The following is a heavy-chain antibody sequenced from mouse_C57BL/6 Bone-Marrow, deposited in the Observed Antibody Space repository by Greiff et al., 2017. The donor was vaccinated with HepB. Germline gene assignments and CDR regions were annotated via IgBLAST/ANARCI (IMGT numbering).Heavy chain of an antibody. J-gene: IGHJ2*01. CDR2: IDPENGDT. D-gene: IGHD1-1*01. CDR1: GFNIKDDY. Sequence: EVQLQQSGAELVRPGASVKLSCTASGFNIKDDYMHWVNQRPEQGLEWIGWIDPENGDTEYASKFQGKATITADTSSNTASLQLSSLTSEDTAVYYGTSAILRITGSYYFDYWGQGTTLTVSS. V-gene: IGHV14-4*01. CDR3: TSAILRITGSYYFDY.